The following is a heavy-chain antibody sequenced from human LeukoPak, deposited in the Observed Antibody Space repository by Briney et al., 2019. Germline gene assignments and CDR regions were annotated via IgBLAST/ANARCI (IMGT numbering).Heavy chain of an antibody. Sequence: SETLSLTCTVSGDSINSLDLWSWVRQPPGKGLEWIGEMYLSGTTHSNPSVKSRVTISIDKSKNQFFLNLSSVTAADTAVYYCGRYYDSSGYFGAFDIWGQGTMVTVSS. V-gene: IGHV4-4*02. CDR2: MYLSGTT. D-gene: IGHD3-22*01. J-gene: IGHJ3*02. CDR1: GDSINSLDL. CDR3: GRYYDSSGYFGAFDI.